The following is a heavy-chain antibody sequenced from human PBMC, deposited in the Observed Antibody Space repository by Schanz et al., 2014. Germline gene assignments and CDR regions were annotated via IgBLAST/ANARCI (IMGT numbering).Heavy chain of an antibody. CDR2: INTNTGNP. CDR1: GYTFRHYG. D-gene: IGHD5-12*01. V-gene: IGHV7-4-1*02. CDR3: ARGYSGYSHFDY. Sequence: QVQLVQSGGEVKKPGASVKVSCKASGYTFRHYGISWLRQAPGQGLEWMGWINTNTGNPTYAQGFTGRFVYTLDASVTTAYLEISSLKAEDTAVYYCARGYSGYSHFDYWGQGALVTVSS. J-gene: IGHJ4*02.